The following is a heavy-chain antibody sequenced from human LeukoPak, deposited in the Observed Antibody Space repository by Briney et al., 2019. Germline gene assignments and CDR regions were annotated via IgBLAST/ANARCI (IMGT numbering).Heavy chain of an antibody. Sequence: ASETLSLTCTVSGGSISSSNYYWGWVRQPPGKGLEWIGSIYYSGSTYYNPSLKSRVTISGDTSKNQFSLKLSSVTAADTAVYYCARLAAAPKIKGQAYWGQGTLVTVSS. CDR2: IYYSGST. D-gene: IGHD6-13*01. CDR3: ARLAAAPKIKGQAY. CDR1: GGSISSSNYY. J-gene: IGHJ4*02. V-gene: IGHV4-39*07.